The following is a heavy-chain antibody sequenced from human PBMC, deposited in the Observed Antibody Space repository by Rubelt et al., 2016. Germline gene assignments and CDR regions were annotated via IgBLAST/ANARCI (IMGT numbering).Heavy chain of an antibody. J-gene: IGHJ4*02. D-gene: IGHD6-13*01. Sequence: EVQLVESGGGLIQPGGSLRLSCAASGFTVSSNYMNWVRQAPGKGLEWVSVIYSGGATGHADSLKGRSTISRDISKNTPYLQVNDLGAEDTAVYYCARDYSSSLDSWGQGTLVTVSS. V-gene: IGHV3-53*01. CDR2: IYSGGAT. CDR3: ARDYSSSLDS. CDR1: GFTVSSNY.